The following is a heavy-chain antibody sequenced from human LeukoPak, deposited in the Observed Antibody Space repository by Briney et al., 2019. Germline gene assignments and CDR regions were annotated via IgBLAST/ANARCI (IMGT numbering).Heavy chain of an antibody. Sequence: GGSLRLSCAASGFTFSSYSMNWVRQAPGKGLEWVSSISSSSSYIYYADSVKGRFTISRDNAKNSLYLQMNSLRAEDTAVYYCASYPFAAAKGRLFDYWGQGTLVTVSS. V-gene: IGHV3-21*01. CDR1: GFTFSSYS. J-gene: IGHJ4*02. CDR3: ASYPFAAAKGRLFDY. D-gene: IGHD6-13*01. CDR2: ISSSSSYI.